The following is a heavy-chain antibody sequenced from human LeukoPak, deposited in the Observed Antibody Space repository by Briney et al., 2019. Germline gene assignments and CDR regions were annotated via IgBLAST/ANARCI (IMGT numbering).Heavy chain of an antibody. V-gene: IGHV4-59*01. J-gene: IGHJ4*02. CDR3: ARVGERWLQYDY. Sequence: PSETLSLTCTVSGGSISSYYWSWIRQPPGKGLEWIGYIYYSGSTNYNPSLKSRVTISVDTSKNQFSLKLSSVTAADTAVYYCARVGERWLQYDYWGQGTLVTVSS. CDR2: IYYSGST. CDR1: GGSISSYY. D-gene: IGHD5-24*01.